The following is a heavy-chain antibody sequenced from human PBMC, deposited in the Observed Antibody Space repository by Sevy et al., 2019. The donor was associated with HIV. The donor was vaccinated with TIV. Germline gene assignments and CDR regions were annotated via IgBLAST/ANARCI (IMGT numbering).Heavy chain of an antibody. V-gene: IGHV3-30-3*01. D-gene: IGHD3-3*01. J-gene: IGHJ4*02. CDR3: ARAPEGFKIKSPDY. Sequence: GGSLRLSCEASGFTFNDYAMYWVRQAPGKGLEWVAVISYDGSEKYDADSVRGRFTLSRDKSTNTVQLQMNSLRPEDTAVYYCARAPEGFKIKSPDYWGQGTLVTVSS. CDR1: GFTFNDYA. CDR2: ISYDGSEK.